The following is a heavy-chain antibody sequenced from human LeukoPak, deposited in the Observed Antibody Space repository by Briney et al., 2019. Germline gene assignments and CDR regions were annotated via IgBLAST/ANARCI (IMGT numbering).Heavy chain of an antibody. Sequence: ASVKVSCKASGYTFTGYYMHWVRQAPGQGLEWMGWINPNSGGTNYAQKFQGRVTMTRDTSISTAYMELSRLRSDDTAVYYCARAHPPYYYDSSGYYWESGGFDYWGQGTLDTVSS. V-gene: IGHV1-2*02. D-gene: IGHD3-22*01. CDR2: INPNSGGT. CDR1: GYTFTGYY. CDR3: ARAHPPYYYDSSGYYWESGGFDY. J-gene: IGHJ4*02.